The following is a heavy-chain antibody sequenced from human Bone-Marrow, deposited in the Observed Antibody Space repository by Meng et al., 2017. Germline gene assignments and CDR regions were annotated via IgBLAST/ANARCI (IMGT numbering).Heavy chain of an antibody. V-gene: IGHV3-30*01. CDR3: ARSPYGSGSYYIIDY. D-gene: IGHD3-10*01. CDR2: ISYDGSNK. J-gene: IGHJ4*02. Sequence: GGSLRLSCAASGFTFSSYAMHWVRQAPGKGLEWVAVISYDGSNKYYADSVKGRFTISRDNSKNTLYLQMNSLRAEDTAVYYCARSPYGSGSYYIIDYWGQGTRVTVSS. CDR1: GFTFSSYA.